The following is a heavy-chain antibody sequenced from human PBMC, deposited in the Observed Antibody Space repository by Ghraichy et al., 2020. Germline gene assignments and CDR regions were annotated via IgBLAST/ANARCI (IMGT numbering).Heavy chain of an antibody. CDR2: IYSGGST. Sequence: GGSLRLSCAASGFTVSSNYMSWVRQAPGKGLEWVSVIYSGGSTYYADSVKGRFTISRDNSKNTLYLQMNSLRAEDTAVYYCASFHHYGDNVADAFDIWGQGTMVTVSS. CDR1: GFTVSSNY. CDR3: ASFHHYGDNVADAFDI. D-gene: IGHD4-17*01. V-gene: IGHV3-53*01. J-gene: IGHJ3*02.